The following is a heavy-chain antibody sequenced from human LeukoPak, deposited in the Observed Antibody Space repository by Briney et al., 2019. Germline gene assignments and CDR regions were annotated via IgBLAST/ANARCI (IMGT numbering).Heavy chain of an antibody. CDR2: IYQSGST. D-gene: IGHD4-23*01. J-gene: IGHJ4*02. Sequence: SQTLSLSCSVSGGSISSGGYYWSWIRQPPGKGLEWIGNIYQSGSTYYSPSLKSRATILIDKSNNQFSLKLNSVTAADTAFYYCARDPDYGGNEAGFDYWGQGVLVTVSS. CDR3: ARDPDYGGNEAGFDY. V-gene: IGHV4-30-2*01. CDR1: GGSISSGGYY.